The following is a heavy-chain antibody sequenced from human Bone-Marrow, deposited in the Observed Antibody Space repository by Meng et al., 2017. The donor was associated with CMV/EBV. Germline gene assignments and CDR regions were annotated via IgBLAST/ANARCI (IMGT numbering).Heavy chain of an antibody. J-gene: IGHJ6*02. CDR2: ISYDGSNK. Sequence: GESLKISCAASGFTLSSYAIHWVRQAPGKGLEWVAVISYDGSNKYYADSVKGRFTISRDNSKNTLYLQMNSLRGEDTAVYYCARDPERCSSISCYSPYYYGMDVWGQGTTVTASS. CDR1: GFTLSSYA. D-gene: IGHD2-2*01. CDR3: ARDPERCSSISCYSPYYYGMDV. V-gene: IGHV3-30-3*01.